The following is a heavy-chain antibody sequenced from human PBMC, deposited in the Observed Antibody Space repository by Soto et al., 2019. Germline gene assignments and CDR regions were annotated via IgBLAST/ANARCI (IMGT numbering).Heavy chain of an antibody. CDR3: ARVSDYYGSGSPFFDI. CDR2: INPNSGGT. V-gene: IGHV1-2*04. CDR1: GYTFTGYY. D-gene: IGHD3-10*01. J-gene: IGHJ3*02. Sequence: QVQLVQSGAEVKKPGASVKVSCKASGYTFTGYYMHWVRQAPGQGLEWIGWINPNSGGTNYAQKCEGWVHMTRDTSISTAYMELSRLRSDDTAVYYCARVSDYYGSGSPFFDIWGQGTMVTVSS.